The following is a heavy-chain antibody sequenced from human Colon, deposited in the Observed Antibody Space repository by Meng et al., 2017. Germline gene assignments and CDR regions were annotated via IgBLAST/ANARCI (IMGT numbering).Heavy chain of an antibody. V-gene: IGHV3-7*01. CDR3: ARDSQGPRT. Sequence: GGPVGGSVHPGGSLSLSFPASGFTFNNYYISWVRQAPGKGLEWVANIKQDASEKNFVDSVKGRFSIFRDNVKNSVYLQMDSLRVEDTAVYYCARDSQGPRTWGQGTLVTVSS. J-gene: IGHJ5*02. CDR2: IKQDASEK. CDR1: GFTFNNYY.